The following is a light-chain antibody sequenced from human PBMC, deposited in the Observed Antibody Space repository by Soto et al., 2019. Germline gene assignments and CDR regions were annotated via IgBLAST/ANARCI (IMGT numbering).Light chain of an antibody. CDR3: QEYESHLRT. CDR1: ERIISW. CDR2: DAS. V-gene: IGKV1-5*01. Sequence: DILMTQSPSTLSASVGDRITITSRARERIISWLAWYQQKSGKAPQLLIYDASTLESGVPSRFSGSGFGTEFSLTISSLQPDDFATYYCQEYESHLRTFGPGTKVEIK. J-gene: IGKJ1*01.